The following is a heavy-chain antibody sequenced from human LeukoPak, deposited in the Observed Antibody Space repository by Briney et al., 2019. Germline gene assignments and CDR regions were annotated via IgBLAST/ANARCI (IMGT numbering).Heavy chain of an antibody. Sequence: HSGGSLRLSCAASGFTFSSYGMHWVRQAPGKGLEWVAVISYDGSNKYYADSVKGRFTISRDNSKNTLYLQMNSLRAEDTAVYYCARDHFRITYCGGDCYSGYFDYWGQGTLVTVSS. CDR1: GFTFSSYG. J-gene: IGHJ4*02. D-gene: IGHD2-21*02. V-gene: IGHV3-30*03. CDR2: ISYDGSNK. CDR3: ARDHFRITYCGGDCYSGYFDY.